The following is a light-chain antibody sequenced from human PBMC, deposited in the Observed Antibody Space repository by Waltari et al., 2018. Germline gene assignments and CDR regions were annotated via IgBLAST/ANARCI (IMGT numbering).Light chain of an antibody. V-gene: IGKV3-15*01. J-gene: IGKJ5*01. CDR2: GAS. Sequence: EIVMTQSPATLSVSPGERAILSCRASQTVSSTLAWYQQKPGQAPRLLIYGASTRATGIPARFSGSGSGTDFTLTIISLEPEDFAVYYCQLRTGWPMTFGQGTRLEIK. CDR3: QLRTGWPMT. CDR1: QTVSST.